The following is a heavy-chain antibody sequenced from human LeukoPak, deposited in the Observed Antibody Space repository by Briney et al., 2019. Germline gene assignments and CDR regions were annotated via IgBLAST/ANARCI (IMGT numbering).Heavy chain of an antibody. J-gene: IGHJ4*02. V-gene: IGHV4-59*01. CDR2: IYYSGST. CDR3: ARDKSGWYDY. D-gene: IGHD6-19*01. CDR1: GGSISSYY. Sequence: SGTLSLTCTVSGGSISSYYWSWIRQPPRKGLEWIGYIYYSGSTNYNPSLKSRVTISVDTSKNQFSLKLSSVTAADTAVYYCARDKSGWYDYWGQGTLVTVSS.